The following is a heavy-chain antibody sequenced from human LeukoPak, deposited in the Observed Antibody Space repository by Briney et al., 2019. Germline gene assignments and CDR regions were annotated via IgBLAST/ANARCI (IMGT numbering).Heavy chain of an antibody. CDR3: ARDAGTGTTGNYYYYMDV. Sequence: PPETLSLTCTVSGGSISSYYWSWIRQPAGKGLEWIGRIYTSGSTNYHPSLESRVTISVDKSKNQFSLKLSSVTAADTAVYYCARDAGTGTTGNYYYYMDVWGKGTTVTVSS. J-gene: IGHJ6*03. D-gene: IGHD1-7*01. CDR2: IYTSGST. CDR1: GGSISSYY. V-gene: IGHV4-4*07.